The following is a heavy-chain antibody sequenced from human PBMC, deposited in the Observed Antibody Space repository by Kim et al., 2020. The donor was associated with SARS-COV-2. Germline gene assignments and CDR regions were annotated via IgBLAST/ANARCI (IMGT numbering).Heavy chain of an antibody. D-gene: IGHD3-10*01. V-gene: IGHV1-69*01. Sequence: FQGRVTITADESTSTAYMELSSLRSEDTAVYYCARGYIIYRGADKYYFDYWGQGTLVTVSS. J-gene: IGHJ4*02. CDR3: ARGYIIYRGADKYYFDY.